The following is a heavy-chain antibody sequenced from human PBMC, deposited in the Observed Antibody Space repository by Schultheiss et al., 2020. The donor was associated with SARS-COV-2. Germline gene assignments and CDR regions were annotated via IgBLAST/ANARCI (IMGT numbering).Heavy chain of an antibody. CDR2: ISGSGGST. Sequence: GGSLRLSCAASGFTFSSYGMHWVRQAPGKGLEWVSAISGSGGSTYYADSVKGRFTISRDNSKNTLYLQMNSLRAEDTAVYYCVTTAPREYYFDYWGQGTLVTVSS. J-gene: IGHJ4*02. D-gene: IGHD2/OR15-2a*01. V-gene: IGHV3-23*01. CDR3: VTTAPREYYFDY. CDR1: GFTFSSYG.